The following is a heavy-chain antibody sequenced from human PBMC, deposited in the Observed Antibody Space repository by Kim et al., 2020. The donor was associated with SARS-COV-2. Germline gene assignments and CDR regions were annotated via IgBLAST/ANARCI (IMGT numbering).Heavy chain of an antibody. J-gene: IGHJ3*02. Sequence: GGSLRLSCAASGFTFSDYYMSWIRQAPGKGLEWLSYLSSSGRTAYYADSVKGRFIISSDNAKNSLYLQMNTLRAEDTAVYYCAKEMKPARYNNGEDGFDIWGQGTLVTVSS. CDR2: LSSSGRTA. CDR1: GFTFSDYY. V-gene: IGHV3-11*01. D-gene: IGHD2-8*01. CDR3: AKEMKPARYNNGEDGFDI.